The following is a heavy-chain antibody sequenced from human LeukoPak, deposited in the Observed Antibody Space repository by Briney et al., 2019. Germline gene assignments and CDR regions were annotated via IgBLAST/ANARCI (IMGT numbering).Heavy chain of an antibody. CDR3: ARDGIVVVPAAREDYYYYGMDV. D-gene: IGHD2-2*01. CDR2: ISAYNGNT. J-gene: IGHJ6*02. CDR1: GYTFTSYG. V-gene: IGHV1-18*01. Sequence: ASVKVSCKASGYTFTSYGISWVRQAPGQGLEWMGWISAYNGNTNYAQKLQGRVTMTTDTSTSTAYMELRSLRSDDTAVYYCARDGIVVVPAAREDYYYYGMDVWGQGTTVTVSS.